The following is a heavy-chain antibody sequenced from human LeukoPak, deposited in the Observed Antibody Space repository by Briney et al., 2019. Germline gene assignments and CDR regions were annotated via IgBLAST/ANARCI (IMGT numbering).Heavy chain of an antibody. Sequence: SQTLSLTCTVSGGSISSGGYYWSWIRQPPGKGLEWIGYIYHSGSTYYSPSLKSRVTISVDRSKNQFSLKLSSVTAADTAVYYCAGVGCSGGSCYTGYYYYYMDVWGKGTTVTVSS. J-gene: IGHJ6*03. V-gene: IGHV4-30-2*01. CDR2: IYHSGST. CDR1: GGSISSGGYY. CDR3: AGVGCSGGSCYTGYYYYYMDV. D-gene: IGHD2-15*01.